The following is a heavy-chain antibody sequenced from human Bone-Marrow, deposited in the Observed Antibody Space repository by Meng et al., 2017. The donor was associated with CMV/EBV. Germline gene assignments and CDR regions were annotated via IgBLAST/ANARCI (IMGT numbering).Heavy chain of an antibody. CDR3: AREDIVVVPAAMGETYGYGMDV. Sequence: ASVKVSCKASGYTFTGYYMHWVRQAPGQGLEWMGWINPNSGGTNYAQKFQGRVTMTRDTSISTAYMELSRLRFDDTAVYYCAREDIVVVPAAMGETYGYGMDVWGQGTTVTVSS. V-gene: IGHV1-2*02. CDR1: GYTFTGYY. CDR2: INPNSGGT. J-gene: IGHJ6*02. D-gene: IGHD2-2*01.